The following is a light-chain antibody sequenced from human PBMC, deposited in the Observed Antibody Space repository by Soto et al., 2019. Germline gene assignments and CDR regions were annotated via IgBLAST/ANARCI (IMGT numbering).Light chain of an antibody. CDR1: NSNIGDNF. CDR3: GTWDNRLNVYV. CDR2: DNN. V-gene: IGLV1-51*02. J-gene: IGLJ1*01. Sequence: QSVLTQPPSVSAAPGQKVVISCSGRNSNIGDNFVSWYQLLPGTAPKLVIYDNNKRPSGIPDRFSGSKSGTSATLGITGLQAGDEDDYYCGTWDNRLNVYVFGPGTKLTVL.